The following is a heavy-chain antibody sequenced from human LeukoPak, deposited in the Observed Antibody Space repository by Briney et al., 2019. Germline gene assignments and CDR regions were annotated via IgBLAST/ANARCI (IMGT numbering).Heavy chain of an antibody. CDR3: ARVGYDSSGYRFDY. V-gene: IGHV4-30-2*01. J-gene: IGHJ4*02. CDR2: IYHSGST. Sequence: SETLSLTCTVSGGSVSSSTYYWSWIRQPPGKGLEWIGYIYHSGSTYYNPSLKSRVTISVDRSKNQFSLKLSSVTAADTAVYYCARVGYDSSGYRFDYWGQGTLVTVSS. CDR1: GGSVSSSTYY. D-gene: IGHD3-22*01.